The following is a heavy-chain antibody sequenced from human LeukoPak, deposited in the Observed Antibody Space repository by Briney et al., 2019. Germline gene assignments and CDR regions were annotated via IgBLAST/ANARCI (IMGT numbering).Heavy chain of an antibody. CDR2: INTDVNT. J-gene: IGHJ6*02. Sequence: GGSLRLSCLASGFTFSSYWMHWVRQAPGKGLMWGSRINTDVNTNYGDSVKGRFTISRDNVKNTLYLQMNSLRVEDTAVYYCARGITPYYYAMDVWGQGTTVIVSS. CDR1: GFTFSSYW. V-gene: IGHV3-74*01. CDR3: ARGITPYYYAMDV.